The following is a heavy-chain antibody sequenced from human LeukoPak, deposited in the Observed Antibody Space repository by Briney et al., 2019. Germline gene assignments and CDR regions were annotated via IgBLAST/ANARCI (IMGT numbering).Heavy chain of an antibody. CDR3: VSLVPARSRDPHYYMDV. Sequence: PGGSLRLSCAASGFTFSSYAMSWVRQAPGKGLEWVSAISGSGGSTYYADSVKGRFTISRDNSKNTLYLQMNSLRAEDTAVYYCVSLVPARSRDPHYYMDVWGKGTTVTVSS. D-gene: IGHD2-2*01. CDR1: GFTFSSYA. V-gene: IGHV3-23*01. CDR2: ISGSGGST. J-gene: IGHJ6*03.